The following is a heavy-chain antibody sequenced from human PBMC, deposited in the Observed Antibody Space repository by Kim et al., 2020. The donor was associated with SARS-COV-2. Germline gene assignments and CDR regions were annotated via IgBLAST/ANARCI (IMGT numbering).Heavy chain of an antibody. V-gene: IGHV7-4-1*02. D-gene: IGHD3-10*01. J-gene: IGHJ3*02. CDR1: GYTFSTYA. Sequence: ASVKVSCKASGYTFSTYAMNWVRQAPGQGLEWMGLINTNTGNPTYAQGFTGRFVFSLDTSVSTAYLQISSLKAEDTAVYYCALDVLLWFGELSSEGSDIWGQGTMVTVSS. CDR3: ALDVLLWFGELSSEGSDI. CDR2: INTNTGNP.